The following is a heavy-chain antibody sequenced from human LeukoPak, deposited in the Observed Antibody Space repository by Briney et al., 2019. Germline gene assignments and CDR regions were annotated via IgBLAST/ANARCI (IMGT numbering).Heavy chain of an antibody. D-gene: IGHD2-15*01. J-gene: IGHJ6*03. CDR3: ARGYCSGGSCYSYYYYNYMDV. CDR2: IYYSGST. V-gene: IGHV4-39*07. Sequence: SETLSLTCTVSGGSISSYYWGWIRQPPGKGLEWIGSIYYSGSTYYNPSLKSRVTISVDTSKNQFSLKLSSVTAADTAVYYCARGYCSGGSCYSYYYYNYMDVWGKGTTVTVSS. CDR1: GGSISSYY.